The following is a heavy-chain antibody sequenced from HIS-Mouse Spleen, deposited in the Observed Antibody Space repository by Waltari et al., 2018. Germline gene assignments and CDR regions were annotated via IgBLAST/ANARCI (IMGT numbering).Heavy chain of an antibody. CDR2: ISGSGGST. CDR3: AKVWLELKTVDTPMAFDY. V-gene: IGHV3-23*01. CDR1: GFTFSSYA. D-gene: IGHD5-18*01. Sequence: EVQLLESGGGLVQPGGSLRLSCAASGFTFSSYAMSWFRQAPGKGLEWVSAISGSGGSTYYADSVKGRFTISRDNSKNTLYLQMNSLRAEDTAVYYCAKVWLELKTVDTPMAFDYWGQGTLVTVSS. J-gene: IGHJ4*02.